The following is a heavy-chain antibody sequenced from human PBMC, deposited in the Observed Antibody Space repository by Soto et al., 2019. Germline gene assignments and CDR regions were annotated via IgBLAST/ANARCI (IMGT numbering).Heavy chain of an antibody. J-gene: IGHJ5*02. D-gene: IGHD2-21*02. CDR2: ISSSSTTI. CDR3: ARGLTVTAWGWLDP. V-gene: IGHV3-48*04. CDR1: GFTFSSYS. Sequence: GGFLRLSCVVTGFTFSSYSMNLVRQAPGKGLEWVSHISSSSTTIYYADSVKGRFTISRDNAKGTLSLQMGILTADDSAVYYCARGLTVTAWGWLDPWGQGTQVTVSS.